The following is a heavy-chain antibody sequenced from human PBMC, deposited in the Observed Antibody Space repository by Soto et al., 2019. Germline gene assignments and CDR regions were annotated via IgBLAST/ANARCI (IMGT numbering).Heavy chain of an antibody. V-gene: IGHV4-34*01. Sequence: PSETLSLTCTVNGGSFSYYSWSWIRQAPGKGLEWIGEIDDSGRTKYNPSLKSRVNISGDTSKSQFSLKLSSVTAADTAMYYCARWDYNFRDAFDIWGQGTMVTVSS. CDR3: ARWDYNFRDAFDI. J-gene: IGHJ3*02. CDR1: GGSFSYYS. CDR2: IDDSGRT. D-gene: IGHD3-3*01.